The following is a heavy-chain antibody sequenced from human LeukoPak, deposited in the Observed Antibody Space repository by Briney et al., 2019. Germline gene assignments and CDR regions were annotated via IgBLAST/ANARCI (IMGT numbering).Heavy chain of an antibody. Sequence: GGSLRLSCAASGFTFSSYSMNWVRQAPGKGVEWVSYVSSSSSTIYYADSVKGRFTISRDNAKNSLYLQMNSRRAEDTAVYYCARSSGYDLDYWGQGTLVTVSS. D-gene: IGHD5-12*01. J-gene: IGHJ4*02. CDR2: VSSSSSTI. CDR1: GFTFSSYS. V-gene: IGHV3-48*01. CDR3: ARSSGYDLDY.